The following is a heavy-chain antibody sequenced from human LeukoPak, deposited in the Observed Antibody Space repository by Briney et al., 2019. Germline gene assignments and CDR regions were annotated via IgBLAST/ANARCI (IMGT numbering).Heavy chain of an antibody. J-gene: IGHJ4*02. D-gene: IGHD5-24*01. CDR3: ARDGRDGYNSV. CDR1: GFTFISYS. CDR2: ISSSGSTI. V-gene: IGHV3-48*04. Sequence: LSGGSLRLSCAASGFTFISYSMNWVRQAPGKGLEWVSYISSSGSTIYYADSVKGRFTISRDNAKNSLYLQMNSLRAEDTAVYYCARDGRDGYNSVWGQGTLVTVSS.